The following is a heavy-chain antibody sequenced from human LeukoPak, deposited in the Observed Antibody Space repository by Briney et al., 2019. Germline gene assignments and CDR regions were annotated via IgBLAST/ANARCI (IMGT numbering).Heavy chain of an antibody. D-gene: IGHD1-26*01. Sequence: TETLSLTCAVYGGSISNYYWSWIRQPPGKGLEWIGYIYYSGSTYYNPSLRSRVTISVDMSKNQFSLNLNSVTAADTAVYYCARALSGTYGLFQHWGQGTLVTVSS. J-gene: IGHJ1*01. CDR2: IYYSGST. CDR1: GGSISNYY. V-gene: IGHV4-59*01. CDR3: ARALSGTYGLFQH.